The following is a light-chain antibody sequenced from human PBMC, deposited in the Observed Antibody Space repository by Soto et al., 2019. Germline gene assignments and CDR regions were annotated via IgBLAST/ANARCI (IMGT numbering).Light chain of an antibody. CDR3: QHYNSYLFA. J-gene: IGKJ3*01. CDR1: QSISSW. CDR2: KAS. V-gene: IGKV1-5*03. Sequence: DIQMTQSPSTLSASVGDRVTITCRASQSISSWLAWYQQKPGKAPKLLIYKASSLESGVPSRFSGSGSGTEFTLTISTLQTDEFATYYCQHYNSYLFAFGPGTKVDIK.